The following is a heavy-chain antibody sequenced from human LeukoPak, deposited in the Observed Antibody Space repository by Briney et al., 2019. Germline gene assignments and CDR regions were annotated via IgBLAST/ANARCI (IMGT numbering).Heavy chain of an antibody. CDR1: GFTFSSYA. Sequence: GGSLRLSCAASGFTFSSYAMNWVRQAPGKGLEWVSAISGRGGSTYYADSVKGRFTISRDNSQSTLFLQMTSLRAEDTAVYYCAKQWVDCWGQGTLVTVSS. CDR2: ISGRGGST. D-gene: IGHD1-26*01. CDR3: AKQWVDC. J-gene: IGHJ4*02. V-gene: IGHV3-23*01.